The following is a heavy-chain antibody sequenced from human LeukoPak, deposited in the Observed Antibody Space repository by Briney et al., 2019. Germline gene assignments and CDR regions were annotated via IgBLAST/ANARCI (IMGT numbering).Heavy chain of an antibody. V-gene: IGHV4-59*01. Sequence: SETLSLTCTVSGGSISRYYWGWIRQPPGKGLEWIGYIYYSGSTNYNPSLKSRVTISVDTSKNQFSLKLSSVTAADTAVYYCARVGVTAHYYYYMDVWGKGTTVTVSS. CDR1: GGSISRYY. J-gene: IGHJ6*03. D-gene: IGHD2-21*02. CDR3: ARVGVTAHYYYYMDV. CDR2: IYYSGST.